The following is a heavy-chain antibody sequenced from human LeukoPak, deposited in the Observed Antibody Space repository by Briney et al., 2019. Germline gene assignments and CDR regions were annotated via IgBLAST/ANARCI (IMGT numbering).Heavy chain of an antibody. D-gene: IGHD3-10*01. CDR3: ARLKLRGYYYYYMDV. CDR1: GGSFSGYY. CDR2: INHSGST. J-gene: IGHJ6*03. Sequence: SETLSLTCAVYGGSFSGYYWSWIRQPPGKGLEWIGEINHSGSTNYNPSLKSRVTISVDTSKNQLSLKLSSVTAADTAVYYCARLKLRGYYYYYMDVWGKGTTVTVSS. V-gene: IGHV4-34*01.